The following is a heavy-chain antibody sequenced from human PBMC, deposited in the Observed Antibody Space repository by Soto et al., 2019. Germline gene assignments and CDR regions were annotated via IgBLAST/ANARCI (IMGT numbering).Heavy chain of an antibody. CDR3: ARGGRGYSYGYNY. J-gene: IGHJ4*02. V-gene: IGHV4-31*03. Sequence: QVQLQESGPGLVKPSQTLSLTCTVSGGSISSGGYYWSWIRQHPGKGLEWIGYIYYSGSTYYNPSRKSRVTISVDTSKNQVSLKLSSVTAADTAVYYCARGGRGYSYGYNYWGQGTLVTVSS. CDR1: GGSISSGGYY. D-gene: IGHD5-18*01. CDR2: IYYSGST.